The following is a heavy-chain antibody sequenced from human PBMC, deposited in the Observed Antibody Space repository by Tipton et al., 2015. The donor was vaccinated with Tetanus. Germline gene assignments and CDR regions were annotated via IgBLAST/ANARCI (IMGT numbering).Heavy chain of an antibody. CDR1: GYTFTSYD. CDR3: ARGNRGSSWYL. Sequence: QSGAEVKKPGASVRVSCKASGYTFTSYDINWVRQATGQGLEWMGWMNPASGNTGYAQKFQGRVTMTRNINITTAYLDLRTLRSDDTAVYYCARGNRGSSWYLWGQGTLVTVSS. J-gene: IGHJ4*02. CDR2: MNPASGNT. V-gene: IGHV1-8*01. D-gene: IGHD6-13*01.